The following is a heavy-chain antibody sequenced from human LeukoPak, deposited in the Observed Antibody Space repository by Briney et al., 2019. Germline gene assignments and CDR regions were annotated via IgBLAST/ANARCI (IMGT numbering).Heavy chain of an antibody. Sequence: PGRSLRLSCAASGFTFSSYAMHWVRQAPGKGLEWVAGISYDGSNKYYADSVKGRFAISRDNSRNTLSLQMNSLRGEDTAVYYCAKGPWYQLLPEDFWGQGTLVTVSS. CDR2: ISYDGSNK. CDR1: GFTFSSYA. V-gene: IGHV3-30*09. CDR3: AKGPWYQLLPEDF. D-gene: IGHD2-2*01. J-gene: IGHJ4*02.